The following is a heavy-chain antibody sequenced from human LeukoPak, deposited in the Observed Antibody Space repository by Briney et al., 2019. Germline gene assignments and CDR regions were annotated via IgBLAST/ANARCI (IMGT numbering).Heavy chain of an antibody. CDR2: INHSGST. V-gene: IGHV4-34*01. J-gene: IGHJ2*01. Sequence: PSETLSLTCAVYGGSFSGYYWSWIRQPSGKGLEWIGEINHSGSTNYNPSLKSRVTISVDTSKNQFSLKLSSVTAADTAVYYCARDDPWYFDLWGRGTLVTVSS. CDR1: GGSFSGYY. CDR3: ARDDPWYFDL.